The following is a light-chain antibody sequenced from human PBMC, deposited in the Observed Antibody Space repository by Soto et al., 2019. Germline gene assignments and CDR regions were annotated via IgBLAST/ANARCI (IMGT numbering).Light chain of an antibody. V-gene: IGKV3-11*01. J-gene: IGKJ5*01. CDR3: QQRSNWPPIT. CDR1: QSVSSY. Sequence: EIVLTQSPATLSLSPGERATLSCRASQSVSSYLAWYQQKPGQAPRLLIYDASNRATGIPARFSGSGSGTDFTLTISSLEPEYFAVYHCQQRSNWPPITFGQGTRLEI. CDR2: DAS.